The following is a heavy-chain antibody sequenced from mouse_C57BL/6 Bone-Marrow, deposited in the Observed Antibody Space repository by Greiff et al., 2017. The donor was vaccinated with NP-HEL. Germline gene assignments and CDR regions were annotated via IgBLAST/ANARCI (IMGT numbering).Heavy chain of an antibody. V-gene: IGHV7-3*01. D-gene: IGHD1-1*01. CDR3: ARYTYYYGSSYFDY. Sequence: EVQLQESGGGLVQPGGSLSLSCAASGFTFTDYYMSWVRQPPGKALEWLGFIRNKANGYTTEYSASVKGLFTISRDNSQSILYLQMNALRAEDSATYYCARYTYYYGSSYFDYWGQGTTLTVSS. CDR1: GFTFTDYY. CDR2: IRNKANGYTT. J-gene: IGHJ2*01.